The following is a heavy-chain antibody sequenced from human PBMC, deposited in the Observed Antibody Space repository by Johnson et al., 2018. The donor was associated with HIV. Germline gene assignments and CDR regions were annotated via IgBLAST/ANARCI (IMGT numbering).Heavy chain of an antibody. CDR1: GFTFSSYG. D-gene: IGHD1-26*01. CDR3: AKGRLVGATTYDAFDI. V-gene: IGHV3-30*02. J-gene: IGHJ3*02. Sequence: QVQLVESGGGVVQPGGSLRLSCAASGFTFSSYGMHWVRQAPGKGLEWVAFIRYDGSTKYYADYVKGRFTISRDNSKHTLYLQMNSRRAEDTAVYYCAKGRLVGATTYDAFDIWGQGTMVTVSS. CDR2: IRYDGSTK.